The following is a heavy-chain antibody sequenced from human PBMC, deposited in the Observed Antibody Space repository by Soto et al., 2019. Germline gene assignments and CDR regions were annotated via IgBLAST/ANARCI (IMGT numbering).Heavy chain of an antibody. D-gene: IGHD1-1*01. Sequence: ASVKVSCKSSGGTFSSYAITWVRQAPGQGLEWMGGIIPIFGATNYAQKFRGRVTITADESTRTAYMELSSLRSDDTAIYYCAREGRDNNSPSYYFDYWGQGTLVTVSS. J-gene: IGHJ4*02. V-gene: IGHV1-69*13. CDR1: GGTFSSYA. CDR3: AREGRDNNSPSYYFDY. CDR2: IIPIFGAT.